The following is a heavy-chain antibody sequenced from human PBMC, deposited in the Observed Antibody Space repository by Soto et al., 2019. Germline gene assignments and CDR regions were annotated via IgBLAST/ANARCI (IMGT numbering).Heavy chain of an antibody. CDR1: GFTFSSYS. CDR2: ISSSSTI. J-gene: IGHJ4*02. Sequence: EVQLVESGGGLVQPGGSLRLSCAASGFTFSSYSMNWVRQAPGKGLEWVSYISSSSTIYYADSVKGRFTISRDNAKNSLYLQMNSLRDEDTAVYYCARGQIGGYEDYWGQGTLVTVSS. CDR3: ARGQIGGYEDY. V-gene: IGHV3-48*02. D-gene: IGHD5-12*01.